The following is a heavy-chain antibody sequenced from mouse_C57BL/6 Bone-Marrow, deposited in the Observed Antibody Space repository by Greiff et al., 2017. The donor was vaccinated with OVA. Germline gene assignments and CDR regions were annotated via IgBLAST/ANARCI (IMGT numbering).Heavy chain of an antibody. V-gene: IGHV14-2*01. CDR1: GFNINDYY. D-gene: IGHD1-1*01. Sequence: EVQLVESGAELVKPGASVKLSCTASGFNINDYYMHWVKQRPEQGLEWIGRIDPEDGETKYAPKFQGKATITADTSSNTAYLQLSSLTSEDAAVDYCAFSTTVYAMDYWGQGTSVTVSS. J-gene: IGHJ4*01. CDR2: IDPEDGET. CDR3: AFSTTVYAMDY.